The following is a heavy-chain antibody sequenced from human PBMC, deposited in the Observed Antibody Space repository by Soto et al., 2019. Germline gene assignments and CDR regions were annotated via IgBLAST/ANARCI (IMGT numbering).Heavy chain of an antibody. J-gene: IGHJ2*01. CDR2: MNPNSGNT. CDR3: ARDKAGYFEL. V-gene: IGHV1-8*01. CDR1: GYSFTSYD. Sequence: QVQLVQSGAEVKKPGASVKVSCKASGYSFTSYDINWVRQATGQGLEWMGWMNPNSGNTGYAQKFQGRVTRNRNTSISTAYMELTSLRSEDAAVYYCARDKAGYFELWGRGTLVTVSS.